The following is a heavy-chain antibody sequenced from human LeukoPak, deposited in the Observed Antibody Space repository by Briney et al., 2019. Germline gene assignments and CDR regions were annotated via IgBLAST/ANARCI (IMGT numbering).Heavy chain of an antibody. CDR2: INWNGGST. V-gene: IGHV3-20*04. J-gene: IGHJ4*02. CDR1: GFTFDDYG. D-gene: IGHD3-22*01. CDR3: ARERTYYYDSNPDYFDY. Sequence: GGSLRLSCAASGFTFDDYGMSWVRQAPGKGLEWVSGINWNGGSTGYADSVKGRFTISRANAKNSLYLQMNSLRAGDTALYYCARERTYYYDSNPDYFDYWGQGTLVTVSS.